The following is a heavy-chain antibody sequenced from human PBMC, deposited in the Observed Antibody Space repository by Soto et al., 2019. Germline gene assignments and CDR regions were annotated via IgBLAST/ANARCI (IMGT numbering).Heavy chain of an antibody. CDR3: ATLIQLWPGHYFDY. D-gene: IGHD5-18*01. CDR2: FDPEGGET. V-gene: IGHV1-24*01. J-gene: IGHJ4*02. CDR1: GYTLTELS. Sequence: ASVKVSCKVSGYTLTELSMHWVRQAPGKGLEWMGGFDPEGGETIYAQKFQGRVTMTEDTSTDTAYMELSSLRSEDTAVYYCATLIQLWPGHYFDYWGQGTLVTAPQ.